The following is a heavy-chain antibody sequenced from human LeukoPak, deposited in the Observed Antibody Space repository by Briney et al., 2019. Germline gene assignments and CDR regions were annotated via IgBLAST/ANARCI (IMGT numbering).Heavy chain of an antibody. CDR2: ISGGGRNT. CDR3: AKDRTSMVTTGLDY. Sequence: GGSLRLSCAASGITFSNYVMSWVRQAPGKGLEWVSAISGGGRNTYYAASVKGRFTISRDNSKNMLHLQMNSLRAEDTAVHYCAKDRTSMVTTGLDYWGQGTLVTVSS. D-gene: IGHD4-17*01. V-gene: IGHV3-23*01. CDR1: GITFSNYV. J-gene: IGHJ4*02.